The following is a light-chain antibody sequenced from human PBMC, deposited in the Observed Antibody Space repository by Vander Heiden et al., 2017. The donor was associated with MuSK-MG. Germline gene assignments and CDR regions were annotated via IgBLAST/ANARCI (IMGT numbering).Light chain of an antibody. CDR1: QSVSSY. CDR2: DAS. V-gene: IGKV3-11*01. CDR3: QQRSNWYT. J-gene: IGKJ2*01. Sequence: EIVLTQSPATLSLSPGERATLSCRASQSVSSYLAWYQQKPGQAPRLLIYDASNRATGIPDRFSGSGSGTDFTLTISSLEPEDFAVYYWQQRSNWYTFGQGTKLEIK.